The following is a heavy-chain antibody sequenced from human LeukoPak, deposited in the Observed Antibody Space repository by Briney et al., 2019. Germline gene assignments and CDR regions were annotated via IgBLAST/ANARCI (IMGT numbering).Heavy chain of an antibody. V-gene: IGHV4-4*07. CDR2: VHTSETT. Sequence: AETLSLTCTVSGVSISGYYWHWIRQPAGKGLEWIGRVHTSETTIYNPSLKSRVTMSVDTSNNHFSLNLSSVTAADTAVYYCARGYRISEIRFFEWLLDYWGQGYLVTLSS. J-gene: IGHJ4*02. D-gene: IGHD3-3*01. CDR3: ARGYRISEIRFFEWLLDY. CDR1: GVSISGYY.